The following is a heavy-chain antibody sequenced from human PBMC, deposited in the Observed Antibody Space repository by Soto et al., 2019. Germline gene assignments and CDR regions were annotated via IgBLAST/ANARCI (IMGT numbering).Heavy chain of an antibody. V-gene: IGHV4-34*01. Sequence: PSETLSLTCAVYGGSLSGYYWSWIRQPPGKGLEWIGEINHSGSTNYNPSLKSRITISVDTSKNQFSLKLSSMTAADTAVYYCARGIEGWYQGRYYYGMDVWGQGTTVTVSS. J-gene: IGHJ6*02. CDR1: GGSLSGYY. CDR3: ARGIEGWYQGRYYYGMDV. D-gene: IGHD6-19*01. CDR2: INHSGST.